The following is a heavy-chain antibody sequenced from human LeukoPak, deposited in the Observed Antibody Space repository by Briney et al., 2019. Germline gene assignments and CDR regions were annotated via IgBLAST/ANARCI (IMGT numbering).Heavy chain of an antibody. CDR2: ISGSGGST. CDR1: GFTFSSYA. V-gene: IGHV3-23*01. D-gene: IGHD6-13*01. CDR3: ARGIAAAGTWLDY. Sequence: GGSLRLSCAASGFTFSSYAMSWVRQAPGKGLEWVSAISGSGGSTYYADSVKGRFTISRDNSKNTLYLQMNSLRAEDTAVYYCARGIAAAGTWLDYWGQGTLVTVSS. J-gene: IGHJ4*02.